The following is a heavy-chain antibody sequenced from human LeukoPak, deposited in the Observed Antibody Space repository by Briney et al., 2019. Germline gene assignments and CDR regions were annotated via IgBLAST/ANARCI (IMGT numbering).Heavy chain of an antibody. CDR3: AKAXXXXXXXXVXYNDX. Sequence: GGSLRLSCAASGLTFRSYAMTWVRQAPGKGLEWVSGIWGGGDSTYYADSVKGRFTISRDNSKNTLFLQMNSLRAEDTAVYYCAKAXXXXXXXXVXYNDXWGQGTLVT. CDR2: IWGGGDST. CDR1: GLTFRSYA. J-gene: IGHJ4*02. D-gene: IGHD2-8*02. V-gene: IGHV3-23*01.